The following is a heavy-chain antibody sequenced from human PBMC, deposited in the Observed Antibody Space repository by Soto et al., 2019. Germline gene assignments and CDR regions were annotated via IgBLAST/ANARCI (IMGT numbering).Heavy chain of an antibody. D-gene: IGHD3-22*01. CDR2: ISHDGTNK. Sequence: PGGSLRLSCVASGLTFSIYTIHWVRQAPGKGLEWVAVISHDGTNKYYADSVKGRFTVSRDSSKNTLYLDMNNLRSEDTAVYYCARVSENRLVRQGFDYWGRGTLVTVSS. CDR1: GLTFSIYT. J-gene: IGHJ4*02. V-gene: IGHV3-30-3*01. CDR3: ARVSENRLVRQGFDY.